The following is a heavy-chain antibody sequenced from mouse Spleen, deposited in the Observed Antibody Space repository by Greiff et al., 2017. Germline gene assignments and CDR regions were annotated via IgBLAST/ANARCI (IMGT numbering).Heavy chain of an antibody. D-gene: IGHD2-3*01. CDR3: AFDGYYEGFAY. Sequence: QVQLQQSGAELVKPGASVKLSCKASGYTFTSYWMHWVKQRPGQGLEWIGMIHPNSGSTNYNEKFKSKATLTVDKSSSTAYMQLSSLTSEDSAVYYCAFDGYYEGFAYWGQGTLVTVSA. J-gene: IGHJ3*01. CDR1: GYTFTSYW. V-gene: IGHV1-64*01. CDR2: IHPNSGST.